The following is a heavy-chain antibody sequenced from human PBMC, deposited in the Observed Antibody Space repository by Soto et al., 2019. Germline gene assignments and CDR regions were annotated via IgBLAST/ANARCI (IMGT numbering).Heavy chain of an antibody. D-gene: IGHD6-6*01. Sequence: QVQLVQSGAEVKKPGASVKVSCKASGYTYTSYDINWVRQATGQGLEWMGWMNPNSGNTGYAQKFQGRVTMTRNTCISTAYMELSSLRSEDTAVYYCARLSIAARRYGMDVWGQGTTVTVSS. J-gene: IGHJ6*02. CDR1: GYTYTSYD. V-gene: IGHV1-8*01. CDR2: MNPNSGNT. CDR3: ARLSIAARRYGMDV.